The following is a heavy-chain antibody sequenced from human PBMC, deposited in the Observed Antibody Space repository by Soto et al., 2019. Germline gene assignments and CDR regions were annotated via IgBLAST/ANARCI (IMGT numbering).Heavy chain of an antibody. V-gene: IGHV4-59*01. J-gene: IGHJ6*02. CDR1: GGSISSYY. D-gene: IGHD6-13*01. CDR3: ARVRIAAAGTFNYYYGMDV. Sequence: QVQLQESGPGLVKPSEILSLTCTVSGGSISSYYWSWIRQPPGKGLEWIGYIYYSGSTNYNPSLKSRVTISVDTSKNQFSLKLSSVTAADTAVYYCARVRIAAAGTFNYYYGMDVWGQGTTVTVSS. CDR2: IYYSGST.